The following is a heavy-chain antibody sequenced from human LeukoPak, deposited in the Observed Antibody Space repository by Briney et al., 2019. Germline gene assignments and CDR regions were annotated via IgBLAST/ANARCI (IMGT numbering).Heavy chain of an antibody. J-gene: IGHJ6*02. CDR3: GEGTSPIYYGINV. D-gene: IGHD1-14*01. CDR1: GGSISSSSYY. Sequence: PSETLPLTCTVSGGSISSSSYYWGWIRQPPGKGLEWIGSIYYSGSTYYNPSLKSRVTISVDTSKNQFSLKLSSVTAADTAVYYCGEGTSPIYYGINVWGQGTTVTVSS. CDR2: IYYSGST. V-gene: IGHV4-39*01.